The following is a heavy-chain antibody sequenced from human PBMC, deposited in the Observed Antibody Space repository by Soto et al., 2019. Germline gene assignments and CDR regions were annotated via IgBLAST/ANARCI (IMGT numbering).Heavy chain of an antibody. V-gene: IGHV5-10-1*01. CDR2: IDPSDSYT. J-gene: IGHJ6*02. CDR3: ARRAKYYYDSSGYYPSDV. Sequence: GESLKISCKGSGYSFTSYWISWVRQMPGKGLEWMGRIDPSDSYTNYSPSFQGHVTISADKSISTAYLQWSSLKASDTAMYYCARRAKYYYDSSGYYPSDVWGQGTTVTVS. D-gene: IGHD3-22*01. CDR1: GYSFTSYW.